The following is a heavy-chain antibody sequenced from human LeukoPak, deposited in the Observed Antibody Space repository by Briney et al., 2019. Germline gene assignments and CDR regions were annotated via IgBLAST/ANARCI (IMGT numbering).Heavy chain of an antibody. J-gene: IGHJ4*02. D-gene: IGHD2-8*01. CDR2: VYASGTT. Sequence: SETLSLTCTVSGGSVSTYYWVWIRQPAGKGLEWIGRVYASGTTHYNPSLKSRVTISVDSSKNQFSLEVNSVTAADTAVYYCATTGGVAAAFDYWGQGTLVTVSS. CDR3: ATTGGVAAAFDY. CDR1: GGSVSTYY. V-gene: IGHV4-4*07.